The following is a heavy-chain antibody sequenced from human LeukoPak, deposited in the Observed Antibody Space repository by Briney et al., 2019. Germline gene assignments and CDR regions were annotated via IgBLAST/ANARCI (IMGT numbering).Heavy chain of an antibody. Sequence: SETLSLTCTVSGGSISSGDYYWSWIRQPPGKGLEWIGYIYYSGSTYYNPSLKSRVTISVDTSKNQFSLKLSSVTAADTAVCYCARTSYCGGDCYKGNSFDYWGQGTLVTVSS. CDR3: ARTSYCGGDCYKGNSFDY. D-gene: IGHD2-21*02. J-gene: IGHJ4*02. CDR1: GGSISSGDYY. CDR2: IYYSGST. V-gene: IGHV4-30-4*01.